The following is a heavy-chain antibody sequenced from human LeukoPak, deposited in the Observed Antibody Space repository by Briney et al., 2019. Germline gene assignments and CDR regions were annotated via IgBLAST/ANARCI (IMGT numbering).Heavy chain of an antibody. CDR2: ISVSGGTT. Sequence: QPGGSLRLSYAASGFTFSSYAMSWVRQAPGKGLEWVSTISVSGGTTYYADSVKGRFTISRDNAKNSLYMQMTSLRAEDTAVCYCARTGITVAPPFDYWGQGTLVTVSS. CDR3: ARTGITVAPPFDY. V-gene: IGHV3-23*01. CDR1: GFTFSSYA. D-gene: IGHD4-23*01. J-gene: IGHJ4*02.